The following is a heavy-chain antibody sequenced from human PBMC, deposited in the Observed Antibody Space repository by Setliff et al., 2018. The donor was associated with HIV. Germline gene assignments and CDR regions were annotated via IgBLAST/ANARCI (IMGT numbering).Heavy chain of an antibody. CDR1: GGTLSSHA. Sequence: ASVKVSCKASGGTLSSHAVHWVRQAPGQGLEWMGWIIPNSGDTNYAQNLQGRVTMTTDTSTSTAYMELRSLRSDDTAVYYCAREDTAPPDYYYSYMDVWGKGTTVTVSS. V-gene: IGHV1-18*01. J-gene: IGHJ6*03. CDR3: AREDTAPPDYYYSYMDV. CDR2: IIPNSGDT. D-gene: IGHD5-18*01.